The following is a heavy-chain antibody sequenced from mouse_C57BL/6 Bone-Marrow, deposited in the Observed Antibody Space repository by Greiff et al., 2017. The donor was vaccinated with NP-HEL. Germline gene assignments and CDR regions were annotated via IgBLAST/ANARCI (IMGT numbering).Heavy chain of an antibody. CDR2: ISDGGSYT. CDR3: ARYDYDVAMDY. Sequence: DVMLVESGGGLVKPGGSLKLSCAASGFTFSSYAMSWVRQTPEKRLEWVATISDGGSYTYYPDNVKGRFTISRDNAKNNLYLQMSHLKSEDTAMYYCARYDYDVAMDYWGQGTSVTVSS. J-gene: IGHJ4*01. V-gene: IGHV5-4*03. CDR1: GFTFSSYA. D-gene: IGHD2-4*01.